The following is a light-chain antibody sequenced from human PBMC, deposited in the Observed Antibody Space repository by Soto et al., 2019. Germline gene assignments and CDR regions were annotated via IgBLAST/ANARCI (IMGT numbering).Light chain of an antibody. Sequence: QSVLNQPASVSGSPGQSITISCTGTSSDVGGYNYVSWYQHHPGKAPKLMIYDVSNRPSGVSIRFSGSKSDNTASLTISGLQPEDEADYHCSSYTTSNTRQIVFGTGTKVTVL. CDR1: SSDVGGYNY. V-gene: IGLV2-14*03. CDR3: SSYTTSNTRQIV. J-gene: IGLJ1*01. CDR2: DVS.